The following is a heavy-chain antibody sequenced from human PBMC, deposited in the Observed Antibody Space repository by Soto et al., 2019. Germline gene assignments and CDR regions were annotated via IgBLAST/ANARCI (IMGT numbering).Heavy chain of an antibody. CDR2: IYYSGST. J-gene: IGHJ5*02. CDR3: ARDRRALRFLEWPGRNWFDP. V-gene: IGHV4-31*03. CDR1: GGSISSGGYY. D-gene: IGHD3-3*01. Sequence: LSLTCTVSGGSISSGGYYWSWIRQHPGKGLEWIGYIYYSGSTYYNPSLKSRVTISVDTSKNQFSLKLSSVTAADTAVYYCARDRRALRFLEWPGRNWFDPWGQGTLVTVSS.